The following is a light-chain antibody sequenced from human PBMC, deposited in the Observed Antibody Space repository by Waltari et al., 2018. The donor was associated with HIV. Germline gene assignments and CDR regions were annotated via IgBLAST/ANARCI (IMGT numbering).Light chain of an antibody. V-gene: IGLV3-21*04. CDR3: RVWDPLSDHPV. CDR1: NIGSKS. CDR2: YNS. Sequence: SHVLSQPPSVSVAPGKTASVTCGGDNIGSKSVHWYQQRPGQAPLLIIFYNSDRPSGIPERFSGSNSVGTATLTISRVEAGDEADYYCRVWDPLSDHPVFGTGTKVTVL. J-gene: IGLJ1*01.